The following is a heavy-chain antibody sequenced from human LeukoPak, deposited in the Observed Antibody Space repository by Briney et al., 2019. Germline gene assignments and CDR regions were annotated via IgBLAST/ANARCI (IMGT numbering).Heavy chain of an antibody. D-gene: IGHD6-19*01. CDR2: ISAYNGNT. CDR3: ARASSGWYGPLIDY. J-gene: IGHJ4*02. V-gene: IGHV1-18*01. CDR1: GYTFTSYG. Sequence: GASVKVSCKASGYTFTSYGISWVRQAPGQGLEWMGWISAYNGNTNYAQKFQGRVTMTRDMSTSTVYMELSSLRSEDTAVYYCARASSGWYGPLIDYWGQGTLVTVSS.